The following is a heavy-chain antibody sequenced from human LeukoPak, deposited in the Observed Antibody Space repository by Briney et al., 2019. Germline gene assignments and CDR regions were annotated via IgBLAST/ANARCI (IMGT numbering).Heavy chain of an antibody. Sequence: ASVKVSCKASGYTFTDYYVHWVRQAPGQGLEWMGWINPNSADTSYAQKLRGRVTMTRDTSINTAYVVLSGLKSDDTAVYYCARPLTGTSWYYFDYWGRGTLVTVSS. D-gene: IGHD1-7*01. J-gene: IGHJ4*02. CDR2: INPNSADT. CDR1: GYTFTDYY. V-gene: IGHV1-2*02. CDR3: ARPLTGTSWYYFDY.